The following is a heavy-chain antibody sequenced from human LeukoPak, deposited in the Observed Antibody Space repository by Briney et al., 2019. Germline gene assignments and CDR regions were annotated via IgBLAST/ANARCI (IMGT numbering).Heavy chain of an antibody. CDR3: ARVAQPTQGDY. D-gene: IGHD4-11*01. CDR2: ISSSSSTI. CDR1: GFTFSSYS. V-gene: IGHV3-48*01. Sequence: GGSLRLSCAASGFTFSSYSMNWVRQAPGKGLEWVSYISSSSSTIYYADSVKGRFTISRDNAKNSLYLQMNSLGAEDTAVYYCARVAQPTQGDYWGQGTLVTVSS. J-gene: IGHJ4*02.